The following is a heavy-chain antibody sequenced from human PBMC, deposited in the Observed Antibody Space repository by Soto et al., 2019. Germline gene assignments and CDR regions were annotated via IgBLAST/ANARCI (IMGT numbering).Heavy chain of an antibody. Sequence: QVQLQESGPGLVKPSQTLSLTCTVSGGSISSDDDYCTWIRQHPGKGLEWIGYISSRGSTYYNPSLRSRVTISADTSRTQFSLNLTSVTAADTAVYYCARYSGAVRGGWFDPWGQGTLVTVSS. D-gene: IGHD2-8*02. CDR1: GGSISSDDDY. CDR2: ISSRGST. CDR3: ARYSGAVRGGWFDP. V-gene: IGHV4-31*03. J-gene: IGHJ5*02.